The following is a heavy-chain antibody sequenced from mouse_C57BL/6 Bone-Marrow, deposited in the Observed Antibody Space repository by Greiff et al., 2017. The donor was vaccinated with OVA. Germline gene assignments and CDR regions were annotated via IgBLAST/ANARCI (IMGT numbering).Heavy chain of an antibody. Sequence: VMLVESGAELVKPGASVKISCKASGYAFSSYWMNWVKQRPGKGLEWIGQIYPGDGDTNYNGKFKGKAALTADKSSSTAYMQLSSLTSEDSAVYFCARYPAMDYWGQGTSVTVSS. V-gene: IGHV1-80*01. CDR1: GYAFSSYW. CDR2: IYPGDGDT. J-gene: IGHJ4*01. CDR3: ARYPAMDY.